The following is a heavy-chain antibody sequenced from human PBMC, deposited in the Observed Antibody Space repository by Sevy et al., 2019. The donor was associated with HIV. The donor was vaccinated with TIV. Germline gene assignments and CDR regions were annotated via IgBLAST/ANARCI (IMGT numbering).Heavy chain of an antibody. CDR1: GFTFSNYA. CDR2: ISGSGDNT. D-gene: IGHD3-3*01. CDR3: AKNEKFWSGYLAMDV. J-gene: IGHJ6*02. Sequence: GGSLRLSCAASGFTFSNYAMNWVRQTPGKGLGWVSSISGSGDNTYYEDSVKGRFTISRDISYNTVTLQMSSLRAEETAVYYCAKNEKFWSGYLAMDVWGQGTTVTVSS. V-gene: IGHV3-23*01.